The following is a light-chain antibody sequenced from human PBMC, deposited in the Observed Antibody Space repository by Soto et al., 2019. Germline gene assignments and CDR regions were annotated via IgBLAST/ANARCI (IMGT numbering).Light chain of an antibody. CDR2: DVS. V-gene: IGLV2-14*01. Sequence: QSALTQPASVSGSPGQSITISFTGTSSDVGGYNYVSWYQQHPGKDPKLMIYDVSNRPSGVSNRCSGSKSGNTSSLTISGLQSEDEADYYCRSYISGSTVVFVGGTEPTV. CDR3: RSYISGSTVV. J-gene: IGLJ2*01. CDR1: SSDVGGYNY.